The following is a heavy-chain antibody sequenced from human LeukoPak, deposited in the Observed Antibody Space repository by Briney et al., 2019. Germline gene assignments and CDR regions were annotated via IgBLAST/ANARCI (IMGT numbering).Heavy chain of an antibody. Sequence: ASVKVSCKASGYTFTSYYMHWVRQAPGQGLEWMGIINPSGGSTSYAQKFQGRVTKTRDTSTSTVYMELSSLRSEDTAVYYCAREWLELQQGRFYYGMDVWGQGTTVTVSS. CDR1: GYTFTSYY. CDR2: INPSGGST. CDR3: AREWLELQQGRFYYGMDV. J-gene: IGHJ6*02. V-gene: IGHV1-46*01. D-gene: IGHD1-7*01.